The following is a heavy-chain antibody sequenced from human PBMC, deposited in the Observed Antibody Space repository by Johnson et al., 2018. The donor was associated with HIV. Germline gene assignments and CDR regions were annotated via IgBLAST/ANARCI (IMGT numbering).Heavy chain of an antibody. V-gene: IGHV3-15*01. J-gene: IGHJ3*02. Sequence: QLVESGGGVVHPGGSLRLSCAASGFTFSNAWMSWVRQAPGKGLEWVGRIKSKTDGGTTDYAAPVKGRFTISRDDSKNTLYLQMNSLKTEDTAVYYCTTDADSSSWNDAFDIWGQGTMVTVSS. CDR2: IKSKTDGGTT. CDR1: GFTFSNAW. D-gene: IGHD6-13*01. CDR3: TTDADSSSWNDAFDI.